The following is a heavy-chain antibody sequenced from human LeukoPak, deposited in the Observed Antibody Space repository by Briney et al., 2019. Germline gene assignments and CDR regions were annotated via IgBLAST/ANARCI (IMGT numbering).Heavy chain of an antibody. D-gene: IGHD2-2*01. CDR1: GFTFSSYS. CDR2: INSSSSTI. V-gene: IGHV3-48*02. Sequence: GGSLRLSCAASGFTFSSYSMNWVRQAPGKGLEWVSYINSSSSTIYYADSVKGRFTISRDNAKNSLYLQMNSLRDEDTAVYYCARYYCSSTSCYSPSGDWGQETLVTVSS. J-gene: IGHJ4*02. CDR3: ARYYCSSTSCYSPSGD.